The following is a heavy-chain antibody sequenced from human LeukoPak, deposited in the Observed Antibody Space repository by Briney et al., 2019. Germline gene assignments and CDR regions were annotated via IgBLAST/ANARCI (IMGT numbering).Heavy chain of an antibody. D-gene: IGHD4-17*01. CDR3: AKGKNGDYYYY. CDR2: IWYDGSNK. J-gene: IGHJ4*02. CDR1: GFTFSSYG. Sequence: GGSLRLSCAASGFTFSSYGMHWVRQAPGKGLEWVAVIWYDGSNKYYADSVKGRFTISRDNSKNTLYLQMNSLRAEDTAVYYCAKGKNGDYYYYWGQGTLVTVSS. V-gene: IGHV3-33*06.